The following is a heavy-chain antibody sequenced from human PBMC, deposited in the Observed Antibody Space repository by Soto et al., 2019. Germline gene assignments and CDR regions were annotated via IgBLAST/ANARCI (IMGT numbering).Heavy chain of an antibody. CDR1: CGSISSGGYY. D-gene: IGHD1-1*01. CDR2: IYYSGST. CDR3: ARASAATILDY. Sequence: SETLSLTCTVSCGSISSGGYYWSWIRQHPGKGLEWIGYIYYSGSTYYNPSLKSRVTISVDTSKNQFSLKLSSVTAAGTAVYYCARASAATILDYWGQGTLVTVSS. V-gene: IGHV4-31*03. J-gene: IGHJ4*02.